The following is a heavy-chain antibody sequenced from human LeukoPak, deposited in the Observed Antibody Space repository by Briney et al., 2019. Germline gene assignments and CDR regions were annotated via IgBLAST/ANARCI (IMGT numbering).Heavy chain of an antibody. D-gene: IGHD2-21*01. CDR3: ARVYGDPVCFDY. V-gene: IGHV4-59*01. CDR2: IYYSGST. CDR1: GGSISSYY. J-gene: IGHJ4*02. Sequence: SETLSLTCTVSGGSISSYYWSWIRQPPGKGLEWIGYIYYSGSTNYNPSLKSRVTISVDTSKNQFSLKLSSVTAADTAVYYCARVYGDPVCFDYWGQGTLVTVSS.